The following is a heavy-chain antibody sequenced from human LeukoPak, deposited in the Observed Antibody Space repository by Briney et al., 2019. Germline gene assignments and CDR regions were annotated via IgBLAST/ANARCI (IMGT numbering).Heavy chain of an antibody. CDR1: GFTFSSYA. J-gene: IGHJ5*02. D-gene: IGHD3-10*01. Sequence: GGSLRLSCAASGFTFSSYAMHWVRQAPGKGLEWVAVISYDGSNKYYADSVKGRFTISRDNSKNTLYLQMNSLRAEDTAVYYCARGAPIWFGEFATFNWFDPWGQGTLVTVSS. CDR3: ARGAPIWFGEFATFNWFDP. V-gene: IGHV3-30*04. CDR2: ISYDGSNK.